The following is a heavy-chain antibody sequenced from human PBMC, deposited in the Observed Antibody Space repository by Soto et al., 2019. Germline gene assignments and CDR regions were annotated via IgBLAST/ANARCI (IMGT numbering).Heavy chain of an antibody. CDR2: INHLETT. CDR1: GASITYGAYS. V-gene: IGHV4-30-2*01. CDR3: ARGGGFDP. J-gene: IGHJ5*02. D-gene: IGHD4-17*01. Sequence: TSETLSLTCTVSGASITYGAYSWSWIRQTPGKGLEWIGYINHLETTFYNPSFESRLTLSIDRTKNQFSLNLKSMSAADRAVYFCARGGGFDPWGQGTLVTVSS.